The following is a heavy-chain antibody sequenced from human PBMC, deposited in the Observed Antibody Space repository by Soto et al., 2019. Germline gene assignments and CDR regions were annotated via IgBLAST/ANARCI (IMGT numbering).Heavy chain of an antibody. CDR3: ARAGITIFGVVGDRNWFDP. D-gene: IGHD3-3*01. CDR2: ISSSSSTI. Sequence: GGSLRLSCAASGFTFSSYSMNWVCQAPGKGLEWVSYISSSSSTIYYADSVKGRFTISRDNAKNSLYLQMNSLRAEDTAVYYCARAGITIFGVVGDRNWFDPWGQGTLVTVSS. J-gene: IGHJ5*02. CDR1: GFTFSSYS. V-gene: IGHV3-48*04.